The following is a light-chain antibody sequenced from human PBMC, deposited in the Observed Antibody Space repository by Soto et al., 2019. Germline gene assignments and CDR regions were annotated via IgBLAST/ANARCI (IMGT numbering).Light chain of an antibody. CDR3: GTWDSGRSAVV. Sequence: QSVLTQPPSVSAAPGQKVTISCSGSSSNIGNNYVSWYQQLQGTAPKLLIYDNNKRPSGIPDRFSGSKSGTSATLGITGLQTGDEADYYCGTWDSGRSAVVFGGGTKVTVL. CDR2: DNN. V-gene: IGLV1-51*01. CDR1: SSNIGNNY. J-gene: IGLJ2*01.